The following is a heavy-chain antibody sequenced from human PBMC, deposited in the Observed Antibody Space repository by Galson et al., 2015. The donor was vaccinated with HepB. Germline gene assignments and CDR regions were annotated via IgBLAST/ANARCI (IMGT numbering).Heavy chain of an antibody. J-gene: IGHJ4*02. CDR3: ARRIRRGSSWSPGTGYFDY. Sequence: SLRLSCAAPGFTFSSYSMNWVRRAPGKGLEWVSSISSSSSYIYYADSVKGRFTFSRDNAKNSLYLQMNSLRAEDTAVYYCARRIRRGSSWSPGTGYFDYWGQGTLVTVSS. CDR1: GFTFSSYS. V-gene: IGHV3-21*01. CDR2: ISSSSSYI. D-gene: IGHD6-13*01.